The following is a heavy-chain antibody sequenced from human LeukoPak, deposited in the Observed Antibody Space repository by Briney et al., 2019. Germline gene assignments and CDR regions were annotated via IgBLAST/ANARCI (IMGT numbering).Heavy chain of an antibody. V-gene: IGHV4-38-2*02. J-gene: IGHJ4*02. Sequence: SETLSLTCTVSGYSISSGYYWGWIRQPPGKGLEWIGSIYHSGSTYYNPSLKSRVTISVDTSKNQFSLKLSSVTAADTAVYSCTAEQAGTTVDYWGQGTLVAVSS. CDR1: GYSISSGYY. CDR3: TAEQAGTTVDY. CDR2: IYHSGST. D-gene: IGHD1-7*01.